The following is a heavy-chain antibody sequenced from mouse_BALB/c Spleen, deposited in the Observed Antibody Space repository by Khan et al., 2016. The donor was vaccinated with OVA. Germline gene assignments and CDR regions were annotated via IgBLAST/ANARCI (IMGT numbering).Heavy chain of an antibody. V-gene: IGHV5-9-3*01. Sequence: EVELVESGGGLVKPGGSLKLSCAASGFTFSSYAMSWVRQTPEKRLEWVATISSSGNYTYYPDRVKGRFTISRDNAKNTLYLQLSSLRSEDTAMYYCARPPITTVVATSYWFFDVWGAGTTVTVSS. D-gene: IGHD1-1*01. CDR1: GFTFSSYA. CDR3: ARPPITTVVATSYWFFDV. CDR2: ISSSGNYT. J-gene: IGHJ1*01.